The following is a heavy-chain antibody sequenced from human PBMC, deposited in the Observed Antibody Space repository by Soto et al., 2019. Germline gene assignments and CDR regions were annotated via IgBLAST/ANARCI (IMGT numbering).Heavy chain of an antibody. CDR1: GGTFSSYA. CDR3: ARAGYSYGPTGYFDY. Sequence: SVKVSCKASGGTFSSYAISWVRQAPGQGLEWMGGIIPIFGTANYAQKFQGRVTITADESTSTAYMELSSLRSEDTAVYYCARAGYSYGPTGYFDYWGQGTLVTVSS. V-gene: IGHV1-69*13. CDR2: IIPIFGTA. D-gene: IGHD5-18*01. J-gene: IGHJ4*02.